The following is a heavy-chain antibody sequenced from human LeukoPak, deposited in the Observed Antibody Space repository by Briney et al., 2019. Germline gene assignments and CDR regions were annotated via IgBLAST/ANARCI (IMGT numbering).Heavy chain of an antibody. D-gene: IGHD3-22*01. J-gene: IGHJ4*02. CDR3: ARHRGSGYHRFVY. Sequence: SETLSLTCAVYGGSFSGYYWSWIRQPPGKGLEWIGEINHSGSTNYNPSLKSRVTISVDTSKNQFSLKLSSVTAADTAVYYCARHRGSGYHRFVYWGQGTLVTVSS. CDR2: INHSGST. CDR1: GGSFSGYY. V-gene: IGHV4-34*01.